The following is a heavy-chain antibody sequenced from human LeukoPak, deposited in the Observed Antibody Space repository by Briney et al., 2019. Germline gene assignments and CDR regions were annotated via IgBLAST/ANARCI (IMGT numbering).Heavy chain of an antibody. V-gene: IGHV3-7*03. Sequence: GGSLRLSCAASGFTFSSYSMNWVRQAPGKGLEWVANIKQDGSEKYYVDSVKGRFTLSRDNAKNSLYLQMNSLRAEDTAVYYCARVGPVYSGYDYLDYWGQGTLVTVPS. D-gene: IGHD5-12*01. CDR3: ARVGPVYSGYDYLDY. CDR2: IKQDGSEK. J-gene: IGHJ4*02. CDR1: GFTFSSYS.